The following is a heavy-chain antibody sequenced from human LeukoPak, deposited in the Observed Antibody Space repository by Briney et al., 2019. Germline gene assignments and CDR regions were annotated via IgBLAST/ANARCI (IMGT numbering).Heavy chain of an antibody. CDR3: ARRGNMSSHAFDI. V-gene: IGHV3-11*01. D-gene: IGHD2/OR15-2a*01. Sequence: GSLRPSCAAFWFSFRGSYLRWIPPAPGAGLELLSYIKSRDTSTFYADSVKGRFTVSRDNAKNSLYLQMNSLRAEDTAVYYCARRGNMSSHAFDIWGQGTVVTVSS. J-gene: IGHJ3*02. CDR1: WFSFRGSY. CDR2: IKSRDTST.